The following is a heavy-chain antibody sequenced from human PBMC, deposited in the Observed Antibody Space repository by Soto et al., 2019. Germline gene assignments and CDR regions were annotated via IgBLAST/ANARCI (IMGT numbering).Heavy chain of an antibody. D-gene: IGHD6-19*01. Sequence: SQTLSLTCAISGDSVSSNSAAWNWIRQSPSRGLEWLGRTYYRSKWYNDYAVSVKSRITINPDTSKNQFSLQLNSVTPEDTAVYYCARGQKQWLVTYYYYMDVWGKGTTVTVS. CDR2: TYYRSKWYN. CDR1: GDSVSSNSAA. J-gene: IGHJ6*03. CDR3: ARGQKQWLVTYYYYMDV. V-gene: IGHV6-1*01.